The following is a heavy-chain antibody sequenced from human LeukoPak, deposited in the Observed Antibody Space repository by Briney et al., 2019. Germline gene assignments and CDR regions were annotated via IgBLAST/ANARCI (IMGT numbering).Heavy chain of an antibody. J-gene: IGHJ3*02. D-gene: IGHD6-19*01. V-gene: IGHV4-38-2*02. CDR2: IYHSGST. CDR1: GYSTSSGYY. CDR3: ARAPVGIAVAGAHDAFDI. Sequence: SETLSLTCTVSGYSTSSGYYWGWIRQPPGKGLEWIGSIYHSGSTYYNPSLKSRVTISVDTSKNQFSLKLSSVTAADTAVYYCARAPVGIAVAGAHDAFDIWGQGTMVTVSS.